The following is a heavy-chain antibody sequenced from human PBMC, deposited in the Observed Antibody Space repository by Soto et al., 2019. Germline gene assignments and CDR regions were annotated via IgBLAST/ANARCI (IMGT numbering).Heavy chain of an antibody. Sequence: ASVKVSCKASGYTFTSYAMHWVRQAPGQRLEWMGWINAGNGNTKYSQKFQGRVTITRDTSASTAYMELSSLRSEDTAVYYCARDIAVAGTLDYWGQGTLVTVS. CDR1: GYTFTSYA. V-gene: IGHV1-3*01. CDR2: INAGNGNT. CDR3: ARDIAVAGTLDY. J-gene: IGHJ4*02. D-gene: IGHD6-19*01.